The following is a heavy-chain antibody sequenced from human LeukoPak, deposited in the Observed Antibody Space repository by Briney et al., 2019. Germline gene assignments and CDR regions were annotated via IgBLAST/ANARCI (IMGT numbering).Heavy chain of an antibody. Sequence: ASVKVSCKVSGYTLAELSMHWVRQAPGKGLEWMGGFDPEDGETIYAQKFQGRVTMTEDTSTDTAYMELSSLRSEDTAVYYCATAQVDIVATAPAYWGQGTLVTVSS. V-gene: IGHV1-24*01. CDR1: GYTLAELS. J-gene: IGHJ4*02. D-gene: IGHD5-12*01. CDR3: ATAQVDIVATAPAY. CDR2: FDPEDGET.